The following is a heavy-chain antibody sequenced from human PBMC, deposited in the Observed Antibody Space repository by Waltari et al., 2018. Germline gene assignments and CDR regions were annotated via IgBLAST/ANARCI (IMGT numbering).Heavy chain of an antibody. CDR3: ARRILASEYHGMDV. J-gene: IGHJ6*02. V-gene: IGHV3-23*01. Sequence: EVQLLESGGGLVQPGGSVKLPCSASGLTFSSYVRNWFRQAPGKGLEWVSVISGGGTTTYYADSVRGRFTISRDDSRNTVYLQMNNLRVEDTAIYYCARRILASEYHGMDVWGQGTTVTVSS. CDR2: ISGGGTTT. D-gene: IGHD2-2*01. CDR1: GLTFSSYV.